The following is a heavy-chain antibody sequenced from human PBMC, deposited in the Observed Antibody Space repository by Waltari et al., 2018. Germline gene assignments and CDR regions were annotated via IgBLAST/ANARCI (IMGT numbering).Heavy chain of an antibody. D-gene: IGHD4-17*01. CDR1: GLTFSSYG. CDR2: IRYDGSNK. CDR3: AEDFFGTTKYYFDY. Sequence: QVQLVESGGGVVQPGGSLRLSCAASGLTFSSYGMHWVRQAPGKWLEWVAFIRYDGSNKYYADSVKGRFTISRDNSKNTLYLQMNSLRAEDTAVYYCAEDFFGTTKYYFDYWGQGTLVTVSS. V-gene: IGHV3-30*02. J-gene: IGHJ4*02.